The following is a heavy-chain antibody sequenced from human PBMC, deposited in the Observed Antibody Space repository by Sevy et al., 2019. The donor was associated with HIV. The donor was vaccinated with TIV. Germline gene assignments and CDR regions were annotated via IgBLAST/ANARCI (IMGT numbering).Heavy chain of an antibody. Sequence: ASVKVSCKTSGHTFNAYYTHWVRQAPGQGLEWMAWINPNNGDTNYSLKFQGRVTITSDTSISTTYMELSRLTSDDTGIDYCATPEPPCSGGTCYDVDYWGQGTLVTVSS. CDR3: ATPEPPCSGGTCYDVDY. CDR2: INPNNGDT. D-gene: IGHD2-15*01. CDR1: GHTFNAYY. V-gene: IGHV1-2*02. J-gene: IGHJ4*02.